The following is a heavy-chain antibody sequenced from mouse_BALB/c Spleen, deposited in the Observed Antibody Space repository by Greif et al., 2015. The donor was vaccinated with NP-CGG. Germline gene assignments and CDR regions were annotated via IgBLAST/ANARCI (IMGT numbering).Heavy chain of an antibody. J-gene: IGHJ3*01. D-gene: IGHD4-1*02. CDR2: ISSGGXYT. V-gene: IGHV5-9-4*01. Sequence: EVKLVESGGGLVKPGGSLKLSCAASGFTFSSYAMSWVRQSPEKRLEWVAEISSGGXYTYYPDTVTGRFTISRDNAKNTLYLEMSSLRSEDTAMYYCARDMPTGTGFAYWGQGTLVTVSA. CDR1: GFTFSSYA. CDR3: ARDMPTGTGFAY.